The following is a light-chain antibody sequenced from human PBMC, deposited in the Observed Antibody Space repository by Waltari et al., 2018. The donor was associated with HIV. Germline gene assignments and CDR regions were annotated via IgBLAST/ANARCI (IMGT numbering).Light chain of an antibody. J-gene: IGLJ3*02. V-gene: IGLV1-44*01. CDR1: SSNIGSTT. CDR3: AAWDDSLNGGV. CDR2: SNN. Sequence: QSVLTQPPSASGTPGQRVTISCSGSSSNIGSTTVNWYQQLPGTAPKLLIFSNNQRPSGVPDRVSGSKAGTSASLAISGLQSEDEADYYCAAWDDSLNGGVFGGGTKLTVL.